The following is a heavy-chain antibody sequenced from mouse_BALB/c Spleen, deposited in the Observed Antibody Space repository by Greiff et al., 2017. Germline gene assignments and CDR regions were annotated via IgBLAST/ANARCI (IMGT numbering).Heavy chain of an antibody. V-gene: IGHV5-6*03. J-gene: IGHJ4*01. D-gene: IGHD2-1*01. CDR1: GFTFSSYA. CDR2: ISSGGSYT. Sequence: EVMLVESGGGLVKPGGSLKLSCAASGFTFSSYAMSWVRQSPEKRLEWVAEISSGGSYTYYPDSVKGRFTISRDNAKNTLYLQMSSLKSEDTAMYYCARGGLYGNYDAMDYWGQGTSVTVSS. CDR3: ARGGLYGNYDAMDY.